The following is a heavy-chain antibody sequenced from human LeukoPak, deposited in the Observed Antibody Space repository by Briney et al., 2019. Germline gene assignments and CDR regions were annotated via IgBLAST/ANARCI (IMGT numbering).Heavy chain of an antibody. J-gene: IGHJ6*03. CDR3: ARDDSGGYYFHYYMDV. CDR2: ISSSSSYI. Sequence: GGSLRLSCAASGFTFSSYSMNWVRQAPGKGLEWVSSISSSSSYIYYADSVKGRFTISRDNAKNSLYLQMNSLRAEDTAVYYCARDDSGGYYFHYYMDVWGKGTTVTIPS. V-gene: IGHV3-21*01. D-gene: IGHD3-22*01. CDR1: GFTFSSYS.